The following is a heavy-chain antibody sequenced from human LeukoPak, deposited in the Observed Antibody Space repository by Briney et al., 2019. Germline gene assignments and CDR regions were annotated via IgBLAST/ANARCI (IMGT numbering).Heavy chain of an antibody. D-gene: IGHD1-26*01. CDR2: IYYSGST. J-gene: IGHJ6*03. CDR1: GGSISSGDYY. Sequence: PSETLSLTCTVSGGSISSGDYYWSWIRQPPGKGLEWIGYIYYSGSTYYNPSLKSRVTISVDTSKNQFSLKLSSVTAADTAVYYCARIFGFAEGAYYYYYYMDVWGKGTTVTVSS. V-gene: IGHV4-30-4*08. CDR3: ARIFGFAEGAYYYYYYMDV.